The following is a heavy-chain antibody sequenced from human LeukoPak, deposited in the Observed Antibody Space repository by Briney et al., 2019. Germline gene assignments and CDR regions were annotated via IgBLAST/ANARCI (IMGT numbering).Heavy chain of an antibody. V-gene: IGHV4-34*01. CDR1: GGSFSGYY. CDR2: INHSGST. D-gene: IGHD6-19*01. Sequence: SETLSLTCAVYGGSFSGYYWSWIRQPPGKGLEWIGEINHSGSTNYNPSLKSRVTISVDTSKNQFSLKLSSVTAADTAAYYCARESSGWYDYYYGMDVWGKGTTVTVSS. J-gene: IGHJ6*04. CDR3: ARESSGWYDYYYGMDV.